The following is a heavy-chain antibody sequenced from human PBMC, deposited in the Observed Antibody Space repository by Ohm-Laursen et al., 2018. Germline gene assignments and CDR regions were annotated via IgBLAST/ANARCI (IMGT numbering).Heavy chain of an antibody. Sequence: ASVKVSCKASGFTFTSSAVQWVRQARGQRLEWIGWIVVGSGNTNYAQKFQERVTITRDMSTSTAYMELSSLRSEDTAVYYCAREGSSWSEGWFDPWGQGTLVTVSS. D-gene: IGHD6-6*01. CDR3: AREGSSWSEGWFDP. CDR1: GFTFTSSA. J-gene: IGHJ5*02. CDR2: IVVGSGNT. V-gene: IGHV1-58*01.